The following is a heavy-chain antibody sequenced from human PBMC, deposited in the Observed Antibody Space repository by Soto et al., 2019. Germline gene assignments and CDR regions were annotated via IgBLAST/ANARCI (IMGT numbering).Heavy chain of an antibody. CDR1: GFTFSNYW. CDR3: VKEGLAADFDS. V-gene: IGHV3-74*01. D-gene: IGHD6-13*01. J-gene: IGHJ4*02. CDR2: IRGDGSMT. Sequence: EVHLVESGGGLVQPGGSLRLSCAASGFTFSNYWMHWVRQAPGKGLVWVSRIRGDGSMTNYADSVKGRFTISRDNAKNTLHVQMNSLRAGDTAVYYCVKEGLAADFDSWGQGTLVTVSS.